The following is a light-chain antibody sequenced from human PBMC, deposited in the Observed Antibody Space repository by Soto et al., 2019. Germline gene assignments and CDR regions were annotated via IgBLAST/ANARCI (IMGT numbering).Light chain of an antibody. V-gene: IGKV1-9*01. Sequence: DIQLTQSPSVLSASVGDIVTISFRASQAINTYLAFYQHKPGKAPNLLIYAASTLESGVPSRFSGSGSGTEFTLTVTSLQPEDFATYYCQHIDTFRLTFGGGTKVDIK. J-gene: IGKJ4*01. CDR1: QAINTY. CDR3: QHIDTFRLT. CDR2: AAS.